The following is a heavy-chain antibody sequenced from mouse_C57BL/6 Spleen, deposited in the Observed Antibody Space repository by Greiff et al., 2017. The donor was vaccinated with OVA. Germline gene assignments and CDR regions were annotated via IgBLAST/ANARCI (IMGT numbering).Heavy chain of an antibody. V-gene: IGHV1-55*01. D-gene: IGHD2-5*01. CDR1: GYTFTSYW. J-gene: IGHJ2*01. Sequence: VKPGASVKMSCKASGYTFTSYWITWVKQRPGQGLEWIGDIYPGSGSTNYNEKFKSKATLTVDTSSSTAYMQLSSLTSEDSAVYYCAKESSYSNYLYYFDYWGQGTTLTVSS. CDR3: AKESSYSNYLYYFDY. CDR2: IYPGSGST.